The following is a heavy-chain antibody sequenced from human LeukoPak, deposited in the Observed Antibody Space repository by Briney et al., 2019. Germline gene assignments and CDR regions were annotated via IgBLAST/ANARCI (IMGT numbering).Heavy chain of an antibody. CDR1: GYRFTNYW. Sequence: GESLKISCKGSGYRFTNYWIGWVRQMPGKGLELMGIIYPDDSDTRYSPSFQGQVTTSADKSISTAYLRWSSLKASDTAIYYCARGGFCTGTSCYLAWFDPWGQGTLVTVSS. V-gene: IGHV5-51*01. D-gene: IGHD2-2*01. CDR3: ARGGFCTGTSCYLAWFDP. CDR2: IYPDDSDT. J-gene: IGHJ5*02.